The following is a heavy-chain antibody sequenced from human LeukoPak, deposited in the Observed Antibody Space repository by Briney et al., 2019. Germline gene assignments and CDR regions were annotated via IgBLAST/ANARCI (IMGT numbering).Heavy chain of an antibody. D-gene: IGHD6-13*01. CDR1: GGSISSGDYY. J-gene: IGHJ4*02. CDR3: ARVDSSSWRPMKFDY. V-gene: IGHV4-30-4*08. Sequence: PSETLSLTCTVSGGSISSGDYYWSWIRQPPGKGLEWIGYIYYSGSTYYNPSLKSRVTISVDTSKNQFSLNLSSVTAADTAVYYCARVDSSSWRPMKFDYWGQGPLVTVSS. CDR2: IYYSGST.